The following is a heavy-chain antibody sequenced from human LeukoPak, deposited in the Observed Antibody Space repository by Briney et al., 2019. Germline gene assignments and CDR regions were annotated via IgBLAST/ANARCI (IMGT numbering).Heavy chain of an antibody. CDR3: ARGPYNWNAHYYYYMDV. J-gene: IGHJ6*03. V-gene: IGHV1-8*03. CDR1: GYTFTSYG. Sequence: ASVKVSCKASGYTFTSYGISWVRQATGQGLEWMGWMNPNSGNTGYAQKFQGRVTITRNTSISTAYMELSSLRSEDTAVYYCARGPYNWNAHYYYYMDVWGKGTTVTVSS. CDR2: MNPNSGNT. D-gene: IGHD1-20*01.